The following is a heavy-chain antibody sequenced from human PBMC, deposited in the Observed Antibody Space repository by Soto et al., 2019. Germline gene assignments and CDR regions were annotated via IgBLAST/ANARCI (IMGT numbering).Heavy chain of an antibody. CDR3: ARETTYDMLTASYGNWFEP. CDR2: ISSSSTYI. J-gene: IGHJ5*02. Sequence: EVQLVESGGGLVKPGGSLRLSCAASGFTFSSYNMNWVRQAPGKGLEWVSSISSSSTYIYYADSVKGRFTISRDNAKNSLYLQMNSLRAEDTAVYYCARETTYDMLTASYGNWFEPWGQGTLVTVSS. V-gene: IGHV3-21*01. CDR1: GFTFSSYN. D-gene: IGHD3-9*01.